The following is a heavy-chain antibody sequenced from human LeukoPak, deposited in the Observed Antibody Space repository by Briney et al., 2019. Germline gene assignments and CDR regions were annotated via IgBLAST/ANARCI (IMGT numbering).Heavy chain of an antibody. CDR2: ISYDGSNK. CDR1: GFTFSSYA. CDR3: AREHPLVVAATNYFDY. D-gene: IGHD2-15*01. Sequence: PGRSLRLSCAASGFTFSSYAMHWVRQAPGKGLEWVAVISYDGSNKYYADSVKGRFTISRDNSKNTLYLQMNSLRAEDTAVYYCAREHPLVVAATNYFDYWGQGTLVTVSS. V-gene: IGHV3-30*04. J-gene: IGHJ4*02.